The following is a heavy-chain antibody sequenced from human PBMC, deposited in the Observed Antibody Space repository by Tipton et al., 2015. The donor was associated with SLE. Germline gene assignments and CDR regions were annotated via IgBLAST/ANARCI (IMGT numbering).Heavy chain of an antibody. J-gene: IGHJ4*02. D-gene: IGHD3-3*01. CDR1: GGSMSSYY. CDR2: ISYTGST. CDR3: ASSPGVTLFRVVTYFDL. V-gene: IGHV4-59*01. Sequence: TLSLTCTVSGGSMSSYYWSWIRLPPGKGLEWIGCISYTGSTSYIPSLKSRVTISVDTSKNQFSLKLSSVTTADTAVYYCASSPGVTLFRVVTYFDLWGQGILVTVSS.